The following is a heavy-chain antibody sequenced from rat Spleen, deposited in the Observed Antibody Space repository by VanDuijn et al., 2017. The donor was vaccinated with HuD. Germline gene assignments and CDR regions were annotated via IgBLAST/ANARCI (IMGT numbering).Heavy chain of an antibody. Sequence: QVQLKESGPGLVQPSQTLSLTCTVSGFSLTSYHVSWVRQPPGKGLEWMGVIWTGGRTAYNSLLKSRLSISRDTSKSQVFLKMNSLQTEDTATYYCARDQGWEPSLDYWGQGVMVTVSS. V-gene: IGHV2-43*01. CDR2: IWTGGRT. J-gene: IGHJ2*01. CDR1: GFSLTSYH. CDR3: ARDQGWEPSLDY. D-gene: IGHD5-1*01.